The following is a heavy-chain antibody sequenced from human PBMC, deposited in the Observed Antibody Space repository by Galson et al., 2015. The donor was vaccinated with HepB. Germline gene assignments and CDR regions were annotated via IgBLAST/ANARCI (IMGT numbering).Heavy chain of an antibody. CDR2: ISGSGGST. Sequence: SLRLSCAASGFTFSSYAMSWVRQAPGKGLEWVSAISGSGGSTYYADSVKGRFTISRDNSKNTLYLQMNSLRVEDTAIYYCARTARAGSTGYAFDIWGQGTMVTVSS. D-gene: IGHD1-7*01. CDR3: ARTARAGSTGYAFDI. V-gene: IGHV3-23*01. J-gene: IGHJ3*02. CDR1: GFTFSSYA.